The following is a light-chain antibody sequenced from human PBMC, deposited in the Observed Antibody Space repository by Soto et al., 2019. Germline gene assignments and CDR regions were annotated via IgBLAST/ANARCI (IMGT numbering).Light chain of an antibody. Sequence: DIQMTQSPSTLSASVGDRVTITCRANQSISSWVAWYQQEPGKAPKLLMYDASSLESGVPSRFSGSGLGTDFTLTISTLQSDDFATYYCQQYDSYPWTFGQGTKVEIK. J-gene: IGKJ1*01. V-gene: IGKV1-5*01. CDR3: QQYDSYPWT. CDR1: QSISSW. CDR2: DAS.